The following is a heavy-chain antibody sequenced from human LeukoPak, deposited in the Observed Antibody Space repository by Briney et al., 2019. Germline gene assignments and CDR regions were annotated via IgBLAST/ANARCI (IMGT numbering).Heavy chain of an antibody. J-gene: IGHJ4*02. Sequence: GESLKISCRGSGYRFTKSWIGWVRQMPGKGLEWLGIIYPDDSRTRYSPSFQGQVTMSVDKSISTAYLQWSSLKASDTAMYYCARPSYGASDYWGQGTLVTVSS. D-gene: IGHD4-17*01. CDR2: IYPDDSRT. CDR3: ARPSYGASDY. V-gene: IGHV5-51*01. CDR1: GYRFTKSW.